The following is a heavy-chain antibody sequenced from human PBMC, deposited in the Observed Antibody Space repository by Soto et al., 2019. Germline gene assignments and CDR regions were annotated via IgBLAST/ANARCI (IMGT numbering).Heavy chain of an antibody. D-gene: IGHD3-22*01. V-gene: IGHV5-51*01. Sequence: LKIPCNGSGYSFTNYWIGWVRQMLGEGLEWMGIIYPGDSDTRYSPSFQGQVTISADKSISTAYLQWSSLKASDTAMYYCARKPDRSSRGYYYVGGYWGQGTLVTVS. CDR3: ARKPDRSSRGYYYVGGY. CDR2: IYPGDSDT. CDR1: GYSFTNYW. J-gene: IGHJ4*02.